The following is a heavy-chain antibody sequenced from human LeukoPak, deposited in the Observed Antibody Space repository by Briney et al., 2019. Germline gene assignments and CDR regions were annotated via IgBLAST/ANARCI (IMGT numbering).Heavy chain of an antibody. D-gene: IGHD2-2*01. CDR2: IYYSGST. CDR1: GGSISSSSYY. V-gene: IGHV4-61*05. Sequence: PSETLSLTCTVSGGSISSSSYYWGWIRQPPGKGLEWIGYIYYSGSTNYNPSLKSRVTISVDTSKNQFSLKLSSVTAADTAVYYCARAGVVVPAARWFAFDIWGQGTMVTVSS. J-gene: IGHJ3*02. CDR3: ARAGVVVPAARWFAFDI.